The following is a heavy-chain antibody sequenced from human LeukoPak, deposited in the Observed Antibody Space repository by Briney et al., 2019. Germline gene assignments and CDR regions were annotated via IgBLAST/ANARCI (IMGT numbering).Heavy chain of an antibody. V-gene: IGHV5-51*01. CDR1: GYRFDIYW. CDR3: ARRRLAQESIRPGIDAFDV. D-gene: IGHD3-16*01. Sequence: GESLKISCHGSGYRFDIYWIAWVRQMPGKGLEFIGFIYPGDSDTRYSPSFQGQVTMAADKSISTAYLHLKASDTAIYYCARRRLAQESIRPGIDAFDVWGQGTVVTVPA. CDR2: IYPGDSDT. J-gene: IGHJ3*01.